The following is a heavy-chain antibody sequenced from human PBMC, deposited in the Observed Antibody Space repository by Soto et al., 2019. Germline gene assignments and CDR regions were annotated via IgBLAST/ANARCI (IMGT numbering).Heavy chain of an antibody. CDR1: GFTLSSYA. D-gene: IGHD3-22*01. CDR3: AKVERYYYDCSGYYSSPLF. V-gene: IGHV3-23*01. Sequence: EVQLLESGGGLVQPGGSLRLSCAASGFTLSSYAMSWVRQAPGKGLEWVSAISGSGGTTYYADSVKGRFTISRDTSKNTLYLQMNSLRAEDTAVYYCAKVERYYYDCSGYYSSPLFWGQGTLVTVSS. CDR2: ISGSGGTT. J-gene: IGHJ4*02.